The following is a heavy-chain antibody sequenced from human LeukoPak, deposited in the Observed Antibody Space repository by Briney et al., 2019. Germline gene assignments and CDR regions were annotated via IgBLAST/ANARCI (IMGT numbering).Heavy chain of an antibody. D-gene: IGHD5-18*01. CDR2: IYYSGST. V-gene: IGHV4-30-4*01. CDR1: GGSISSGDYY. J-gene: IGHJ4*02. CDR3: ARQGEQLWFGYFDY. Sequence: PSETLSLTCTVSGGSISSGDYYWSWIRQPPGKGLEWIGYIYYSGSTYYNPSLKSRVTISVDTSKNQFSLKLSSVTAADTAVYYCARQGEQLWFGYFDYWGQGTLVTVSS.